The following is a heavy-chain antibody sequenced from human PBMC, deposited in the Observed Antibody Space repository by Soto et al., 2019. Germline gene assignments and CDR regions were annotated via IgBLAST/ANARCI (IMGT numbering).Heavy chain of an antibody. CDR2: ISGSGGNT. V-gene: IGHV3-23*01. CDR3: AKDGYSSSWYAFDI. CDR1: GFTFSSYA. Sequence: GGSLRLSCAASGFTFSSYAMSWVRQAPGKGLEWVSAISGSGGNTYYADSVKGRFTISRDKNTLYLQMNSLIAEDTAVYYCAKDGYSSSWYAFDIWGQGTMVTVSS. D-gene: IGHD6-13*01. J-gene: IGHJ3*02.